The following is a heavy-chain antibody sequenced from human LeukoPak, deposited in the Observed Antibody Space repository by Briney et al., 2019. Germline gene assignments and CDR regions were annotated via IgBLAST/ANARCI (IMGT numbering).Heavy chain of an antibody. J-gene: IGHJ4*02. CDR1: GYTLTELS. Sequence: ASVKVSCKVSGYTLTELSMHWVRQAPGKGLEWMGGFDPEDGETIYAQKFQGRVTMTRDMSTSTVYMELSSLRSEDTAVYYCAREGYCSGDSCYSFDSWGQGTLVTVSS. D-gene: IGHD2-15*01. CDR2: FDPEDGET. V-gene: IGHV1-24*01. CDR3: AREGYCSGDSCYSFDS.